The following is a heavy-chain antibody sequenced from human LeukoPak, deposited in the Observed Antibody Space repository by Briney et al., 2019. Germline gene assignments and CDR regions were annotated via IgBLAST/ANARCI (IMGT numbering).Heavy chain of an antibody. D-gene: IGHD2-2*01. CDR2: IYYSGST. Sequence: SQTLSLTCTVSGGSISSGDYYRSWIRQPPGKGLEWIGYIYYSGSTYYNPSLKSRVTISVDTSKNQFSLKLSSVTAADTAVYYCVRGGRYCTSTSCHDWFDPWGQGTLVTVSS. CDR3: VRGGRYCTSTSCHDWFDP. V-gene: IGHV4-30-4*01. CDR1: GGSISSGDYY. J-gene: IGHJ5*02.